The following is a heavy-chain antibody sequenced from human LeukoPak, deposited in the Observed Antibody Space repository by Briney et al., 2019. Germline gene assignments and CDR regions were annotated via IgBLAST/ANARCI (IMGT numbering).Heavy chain of an antibody. J-gene: IGHJ6*02. CDR2: IYTSGST. D-gene: IGHD6-13*01. Sequence: PSETLSLTCTVSGGSISSYYWSWIRQPAGKGLEWIGRIYTSGSTNYNPSLKSRVTMSVDTSKNQFSLKLSSVTAADTAVYYCARDRGSWYYLGIVNYGMDVWGQGTTVTVSS. V-gene: IGHV4-4*07. CDR3: ARDRGSWYYLGIVNYGMDV. CDR1: GGSISSYY.